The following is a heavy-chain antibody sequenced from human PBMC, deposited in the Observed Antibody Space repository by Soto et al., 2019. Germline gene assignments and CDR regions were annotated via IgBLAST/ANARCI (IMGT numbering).Heavy chain of an antibody. J-gene: IGHJ4*02. D-gene: IGHD3-22*01. Sequence: ASVKASCKASGYTFTSYAMHCVRQAPGQRLEWMGWINAGNDNTKYSQKFQGRVTITRDTSASTGYMELSSLSSEDTAMYYCARARDSSGYNPDSWGQGTLVTVSS. CDR3: ARARDSSGYNPDS. CDR1: GYTFTSYA. V-gene: IGHV1-3*01. CDR2: INAGNDNT.